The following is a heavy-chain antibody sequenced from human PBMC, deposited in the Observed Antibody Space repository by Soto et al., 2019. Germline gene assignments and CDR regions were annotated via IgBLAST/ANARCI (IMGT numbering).Heavy chain of an antibody. CDR2: MNPASGNT. CDR3: ARMAASGSLHWFDP. V-gene: IGHV1-8*01. CDR1: GYTFTNYE. D-gene: IGHD3-10*01. Sequence: QVQLVQSGAEVKKPGASVKVSCKASGYTFTNYEINWVRQATGQVLEWMGWMNPASGNTGYAHKFQGRVTMTRNISISTAYMELSRLGSDDTAIYYCARMAASGSLHWFDPWGQGTLVTVSS. J-gene: IGHJ5*02.